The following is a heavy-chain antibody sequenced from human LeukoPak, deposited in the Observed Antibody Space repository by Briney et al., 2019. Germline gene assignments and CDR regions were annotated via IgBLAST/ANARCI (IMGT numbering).Heavy chain of an antibody. CDR1: GGSISSYSFY. Sequence: SETLSLTCTVSGGSISSYSFYWDWIRQPPGKGLEYIGSISYSGTSYYSPSLKSRVIISVDTSKNQFSLKLTSVTAADTAVYYCARRRPLVVVPPALRGWFDPWGQGTLVTVSS. CDR3: ARRRPLVVVPPALRGWFDP. CDR2: ISYSGTS. V-gene: IGHV4-39*01. J-gene: IGHJ5*02. D-gene: IGHD2-2*02.